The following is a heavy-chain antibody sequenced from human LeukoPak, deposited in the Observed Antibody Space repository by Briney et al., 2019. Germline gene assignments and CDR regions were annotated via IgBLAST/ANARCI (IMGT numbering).Heavy chain of an antibody. CDR3: ARGGGDWLGDAFDI. CDR2: IYSGGST. CDR1: GFTVSSNY. D-gene: IGHD2-21*02. J-gene: IGHJ3*02. V-gene: IGHV3-53*01. Sequence: PGGSLRLSCAASGFTVSSNYMSWVRQAPGKGLEWVSVIYSGGSTYYADSVKGRFTISRDNSKNTLYLQMNSLRAEDTAVYYCARGGGDWLGDAFDIWGQGTMVTVSS.